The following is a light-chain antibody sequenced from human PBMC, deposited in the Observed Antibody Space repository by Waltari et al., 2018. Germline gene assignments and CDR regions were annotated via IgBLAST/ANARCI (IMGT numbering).Light chain of an antibody. Sequence: IVLTQSPATLSLSPGESATLPCRASQSISSYLAWYQQKPGQAPRLLSCDGANRATGIPARFSGSGSKTDFTLTIASLEPEDSAVYYCQQSYNWPRTFGQGTKVEIK. V-gene: IGKV3-11*01. J-gene: IGKJ1*01. CDR2: DGA. CDR3: QQSYNWPRT. CDR1: QSISSY.